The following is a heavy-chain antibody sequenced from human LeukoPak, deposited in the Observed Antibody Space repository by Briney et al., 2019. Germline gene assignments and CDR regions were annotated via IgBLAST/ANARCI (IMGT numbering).Heavy chain of an antibody. CDR2: IYNSGST. CDR3: ARSLYGDHFDY. D-gene: IGHD4-17*01. V-gene: IGHV4-59*12. CDR1: GGSISSYY. J-gene: IGHJ4*02. Sequence: SETLSLTCTVSGGSISSYYWSWIRQSPGKELEWIGFIYNSGSTNYNPSLKSRVTISVDTSKNQFSLKLSSVTAADTAVYYCARSLYGDHFDYWGQGTLVTVSS.